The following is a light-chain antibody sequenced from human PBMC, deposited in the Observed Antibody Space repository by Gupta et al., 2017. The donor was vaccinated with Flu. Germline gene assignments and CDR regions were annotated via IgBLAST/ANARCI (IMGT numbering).Light chain of an antibody. CDR1: SSNIGSNY. CDR2: RSN. Sequence: RVTISCSGRSSNIGSNYVYWYQQLPGAAPKLLIYRSNQRPSGVPDRFSGSKSGTSASLAISGLRSEDEADYYCTACDDSPTGHMFGGGTKLTVL. J-gene: IGLJ3*02. V-gene: IGLV1-47*01. CDR3: TACDDSPTGHM.